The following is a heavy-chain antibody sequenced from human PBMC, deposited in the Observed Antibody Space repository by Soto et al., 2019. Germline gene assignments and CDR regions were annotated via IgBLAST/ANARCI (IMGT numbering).Heavy chain of an antibody. Sequence: EVQLLESGGGLVQPGGSLRLSCAASGFSFVNYAMNWVRQAPGKGVEWVSGLSGSGTSTYYADSVKGRFTISRDNSRDTLFLQMNSLTADDTAVYYCAKATTNGGWFNPFDSWGQGALVTVSS. J-gene: IGHJ4*02. CDR3: AKATTNGGWFNPFDS. V-gene: IGHV3-23*01. CDR2: LSGSGTST. D-gene: IGHD6-19*01. CDR1: GFSFVNYA.